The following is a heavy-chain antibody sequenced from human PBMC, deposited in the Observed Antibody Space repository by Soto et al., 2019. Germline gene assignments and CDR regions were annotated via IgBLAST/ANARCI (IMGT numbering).Heavy chain of an antibody. CDR3: ARTTTVATPYYFAF. CDR2: IYSGGST. Sequence: EVQLVESGGGLVQPGGSLRLSCAASGFTVSSNYMSWVRQAPGKGLEWVSVIYSGGSTYYADSVKGSFTISRDNSRTTLSLQMNSVSAEDTAVYHCARTTTVATPYYFAFWGQGTLVTASS. CDR1: GFTVSSNY. V-gene: IGHV3-66*01. J-gene: IGHJ4*02. D-gene: IGHD4-17*01.